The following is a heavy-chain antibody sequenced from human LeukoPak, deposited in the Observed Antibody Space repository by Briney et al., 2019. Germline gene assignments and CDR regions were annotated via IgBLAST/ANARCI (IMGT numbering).Heavy chain of an antibody. Sequence: GGSLRLSCAASGFTFSSYAMHWVRQAPGKGLEWVAVISYDGSNKYYADSVKGRFTISRDNAKNSLYLQMNSLRAEDTAVYYCARAEILTTGSYYYYYYMDVWGKGTTVTVSS. CDR3: ARAEILTTGSYYYYYYMDV. CDR2: ISYDGSNK. D-gene: IGHD4-17*01. CDR1: GFTFSSYA. V-gene: IGHV3-30-3*01. J-gene: IGHJ6*03.